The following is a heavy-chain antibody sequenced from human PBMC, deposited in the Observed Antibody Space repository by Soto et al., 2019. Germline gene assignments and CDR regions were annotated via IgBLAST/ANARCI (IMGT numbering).Heavy chain of an antibody. CDR3: AKGSASSRPYYFDY. V-gene: IGHV3-23*01. CDR1: GFTFSSYV. J-gene: IGHJ4*02. Sequence: EVQLLESGGALVQPGGSLRLSCAASGFTFSSYVMSWVRQAPGTGLEWISAISGGGTETYYADSVKGGFTISRDHSKNTVYLQMSTLRAEDTALYYCAKGSASSRPYYFDYWGQGTLVTVSS. CDR2: ISGGGTET.